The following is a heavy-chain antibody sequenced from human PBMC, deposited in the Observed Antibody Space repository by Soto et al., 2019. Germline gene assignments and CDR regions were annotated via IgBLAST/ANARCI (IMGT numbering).Heavy chain of an antibody. CDR3: ARDRPNFFDSFGYHLIEH. V-gene: IGHV3-23*01. D-gene: IGHD3-9*01. Sequence: GGSLRLSCAASGFGFSTHALSWVRQAPGKGLEWLSSITNTGITTHYADSVKGRFTISRDNGKNTLYLQMNGLRVEDTAVYFCARDRPNFFDSFGYHLIEHWGQGVPVTVSS. CDR2: ITNTGITT. J-gene: IGHJ4*02. CDR1: GFGFSTHA.